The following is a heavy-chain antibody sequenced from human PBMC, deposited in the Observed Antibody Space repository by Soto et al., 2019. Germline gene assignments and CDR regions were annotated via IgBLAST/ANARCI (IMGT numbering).Heavy chain of an antibody. D-gene: IGHD3-10*01. V-gene: IGHV4-4*02. Sequence: QVQLQESGPGLVKPSETLSLTCTVSGDSISSSNWWSWVRQPPGKGLEWIGETYHSGTTKYNPSLKSRVTISLAFSINQFSLELKSVTAADTAVYYCAREGSGSPVSVWGQGALVIVSS. J-gene: IGHJ4*02. CDR3: AREGSGSPVSV. CDR2: TYHSGTT. CDR1: GDSISSSNW.